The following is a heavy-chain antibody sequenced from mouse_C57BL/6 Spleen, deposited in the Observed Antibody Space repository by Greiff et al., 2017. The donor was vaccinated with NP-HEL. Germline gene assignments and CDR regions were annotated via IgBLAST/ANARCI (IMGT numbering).Heavy chain of an antibody. Sequence: QVQLQQSGGELARPGASVKLSCKASGNTFTTYGVSWVKQKTGQGLEWIGEIYPRSGNTYYSEKFKGKVTLTEDKSSSTAYMARRSLTSEDSAVYFCTRAGTEGNYWSQGTLVTVSA. V-gene: IGHV1-81*01. J-gene: IGHJ3*01. CDR1: GNTFTTYG. CDR3: TRAGTEGNY. D-gene: IGHD2-14*01. CDR2: IYPRSGNT.